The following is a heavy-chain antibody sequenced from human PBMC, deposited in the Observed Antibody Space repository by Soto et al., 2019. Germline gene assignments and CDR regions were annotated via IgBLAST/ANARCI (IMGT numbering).Heavy chain of an antibody. CDR1: GFTFSSYS. CDR2: ISSSSSTI. J-gene: IGHJ4*02. V-gene: IGHV3-48*02. Sequence: EVQLVESGGGLVQPGGSLRLSCAASGFTFSSYSMNWFRQSPGKGLEGVSYISSSSSTIDYADSVKGRFTISRDNAKNSLYLQMHSLRDEDTAVYDCARKIVGATGFDYWGQGTLVTVSS. D-gene: IGHD1-26*01. CDR3: ARKIVGATGFDY.